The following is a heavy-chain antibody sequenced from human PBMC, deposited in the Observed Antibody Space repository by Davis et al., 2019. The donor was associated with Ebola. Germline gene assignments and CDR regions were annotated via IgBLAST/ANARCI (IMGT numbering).Heavy chain of an antibody. Sequence: GESLKISCAASGFTFSSYAMHWVRQAPGKGLEWVAVISYDGSNKYYADSVKGRFTISRDNSKNTLYLQMNSLRAEDTAVYYCARINSYGDFDYWGQGTLVTVSS. J-gene: IGHJ4*02. CDR3: ARINSYGDFDY. CDR2: ISYDGSNK. D-gene: IGHD5-18*01. V-gene: IGHV3-30-3*01. CDR1: GFTFSSYA.